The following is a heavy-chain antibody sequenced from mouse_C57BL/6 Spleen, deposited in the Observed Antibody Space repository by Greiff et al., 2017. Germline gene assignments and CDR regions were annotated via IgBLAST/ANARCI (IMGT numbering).Heavy chain of an antibody. CDR3: ARYGNYRYYAMDY. CDR1: GYTFTSYW. Sequence: VQLQQPGAELVKPGASVKMSCKASGYTFTSYWITWVKQRPGQGLEWVGDIYPGSGSSTYNEKLKSKGTLTVDTSSSTAYMQLSSLTSEDSAVYYCARYGNYRYYAMDYWGQGTSVTVSS. J-gene: IGHJ4*01. D-gene: IGHD2-10*02. V-gene: IGHV1-55*01. CDR2: IYPGSGSS.